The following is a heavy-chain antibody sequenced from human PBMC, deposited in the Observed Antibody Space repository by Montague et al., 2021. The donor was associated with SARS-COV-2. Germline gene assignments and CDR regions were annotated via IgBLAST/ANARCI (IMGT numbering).Heavy chain of an antibody. Sequence: SLRLSCAASGFTFSSYAMHWVRQAPGKGLEWVAVITYDGSNKYYADSVKGRFTISRDNSKNTLYLQMNSLRAEDTAVYYCARDFGSDYGLDDWGQGTMVTVSS. D-gene: IGHD3-10*01. CDR3: ARDFGSDYGLDD. CDR2: ITYDGSNK. J-gene: IGHJ6*02. V-gene: IGHV3-30*04. CDR1: GFTFSSYA.